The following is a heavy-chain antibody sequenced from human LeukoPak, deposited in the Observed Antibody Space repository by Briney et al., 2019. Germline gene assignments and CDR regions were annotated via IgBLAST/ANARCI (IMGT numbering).Heavy chain of an antibody. CDR3: ARDRQGTPGTFDI. CDR1: GFTFTNYG. Sequence: PGGSPRLSCAVSGFTFTNYGMHWVRQGPGKGLEWVAGIWYDGSQKYYADSVKGRFTISRDNSKNTLYLQMNSLRAEDTAVYYCARDRQGTPGTFDIWGQGTMVTVSP. D-gene: IGHD1-1*01. CDR2: IWYDGSQK. J-gene: IGHJ3*02. V-gene: IGHV3-33*01.